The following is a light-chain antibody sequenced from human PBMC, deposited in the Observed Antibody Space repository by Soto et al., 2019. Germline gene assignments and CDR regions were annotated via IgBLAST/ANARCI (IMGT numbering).Light chain of an antibody. CDR3: SSYTGSSTLLV. Sequence: QSALTQPASVSGSPGQSITISCTGTSSDVGGYNYVSWYQQHPGTAPKLMIYDVSNRPSGVSNRLSGSKSGDTASLTISGVQDEDEAAYYCSSYTGSSTLLVFGGGTKLTFL. CDR2: DVS. CDR1: SSDVGGYNY. V-gene: IGLV2-14*01. J-gene: IGLJ2*01.